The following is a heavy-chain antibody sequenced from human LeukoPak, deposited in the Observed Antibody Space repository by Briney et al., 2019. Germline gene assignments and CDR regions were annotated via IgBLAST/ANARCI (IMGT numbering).Heavy chain of an antibody. CDR3: AKGGLSSRVFD. V-gene: IGHV3-23*01. D-gene: IGHD2-8*01. Sequence: GSLRLSCAASGFTFSSYAMSWVRQAPGKGLEWVSAISGSGGSTYYEDSVKGRFTISRDNSKNTLYLQMNSLSAEDTAVYYCAKGGLSSRVFDWGQGTLVTVSS. CDR2: ISGSGGST. CDR1: GFTFSSYA. J-gene: IGHJ1*01.